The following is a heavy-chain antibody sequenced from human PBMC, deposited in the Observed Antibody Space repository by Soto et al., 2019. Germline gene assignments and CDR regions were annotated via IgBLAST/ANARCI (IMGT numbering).Heavy chain of an antibody. CDR2: IIPLYGTV. D-gene: IGHD3-10*01. CDR1: GGTFNSYG. J-gene: IGHJ4*01. CDR3: ASGDSLQSYFEY. Sequence: SVKVSCKASGGTFNSYGISWVRQAPGQGLDWMGVIIPLYGTVNYAQKFQGRVSITADKSTSTAYMELNSLRSDDTAVYYCASGDSLQSYFEYWGQGTLVTVS. V-gene: IGHV1-69*06.